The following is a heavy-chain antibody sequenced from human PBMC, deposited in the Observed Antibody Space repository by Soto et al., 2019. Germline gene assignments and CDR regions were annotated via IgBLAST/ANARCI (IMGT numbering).Heavy chain of an antibody. CDR2: ISSSSYI. CDR1: GFTFSSYS. CDR3: ARDLGIGYCSSTSCYETDAFDI. V-gene: IGHV3-21*01. J-gene: IGHJ3*02. D-gene: IGHD2-2*01. Sequence: GGSLRLSCAASGFTFSSYSMNWVRQAPGKGLEWVSSISSSSYIYYADSVKGRFTISRDNAKNSLYLQMNSLRAEDTAVYYCARDLGIGYCSSTSCYETDAFDIWGQGTMVTVSS.